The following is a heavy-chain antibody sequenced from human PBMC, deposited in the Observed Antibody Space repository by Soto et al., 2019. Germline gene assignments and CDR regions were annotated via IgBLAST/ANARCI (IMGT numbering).Heavy chain of an antibody. CDR2: IYYSGST. CDR3: ARVRELLHLYYYYYYMDV. Sequence: QVQLQESGPGLVKPSETLSLTCTVSGGSISSYYWSWIRQPPGKGLEWIGYIYYSGSTNYNPSLKSRVTISVDTSKNQFSLKLSSVTAADTAVYYCARVRELLHLYYYYYYMDVWGKGTTVTVSS. CDR1: GGSISSYY. D-gene: IGHD3-10*01. V-gene: IGHV4-59*01. J-gene: IGHJ6*03.